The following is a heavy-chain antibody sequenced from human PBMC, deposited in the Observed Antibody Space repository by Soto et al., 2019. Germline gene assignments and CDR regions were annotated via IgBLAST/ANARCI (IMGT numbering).Heavy chain of an antibody. D-gene: IGHD5-18*01. CDR3: ARSSVNTTMVIVY. J-gene: IGHJ4*02. CDR1: GYTFTNYY. V-gene: IGHV1-46*01. Sequence: QVQLVQSGAEVKKPGASVRVSCKASGYTFTNYYIHWVRQAPGQGLEWMGIMNPSAVSTTYAQKSQGRVTMTRDTSTSTVYMELSSLRSEDTAVYYCARSSVNTTMVIVYWGQGTLVTVSS. CDR2: MNPSAVST.